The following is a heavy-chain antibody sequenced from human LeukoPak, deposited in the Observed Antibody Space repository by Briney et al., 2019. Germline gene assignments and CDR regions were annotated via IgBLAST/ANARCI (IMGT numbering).Heavy chain of an antibody. CDR2: IYYSGST. CDR1: GGSISSSSYY. CDR3: ARDLTMERFGELFHAPHYDAFDI. D-gene: IGHD3-10*01. Sequence: SETLSLTCTVSGGSISSSSYYWGWIRQPPGKGLEWIGSIYYSGSTYYNPSLKSRVTISVDTSKNQFSLKLSSVTAADTAVYYCARDLTMERFGELFHAPHYDAFDIWGQGTMVTVSS. J-gene: IGHJ3*02. V-gene: IGHV4-39*02.